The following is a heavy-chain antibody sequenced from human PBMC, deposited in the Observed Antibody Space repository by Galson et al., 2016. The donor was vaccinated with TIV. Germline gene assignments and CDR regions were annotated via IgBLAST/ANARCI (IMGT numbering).Heavy chain of an antibody. Sequence: SLRLSCAASGFAFRSFWMSWVRQAPGKGLEWVANIEEDDSETYYVDSVKGRFTISRDNAKNSLHLQMNSLRAEDTAVYYCFIGHYSDSWGQGTLVTVSS. J-gene: IGHJ4*02. CDR3: FIGHYSDS. D-gene: IGHD3-16*02. CDR2: IEEDDSET. V-gene: IGHV3-7*01. CDR1: GFAFRSFW.